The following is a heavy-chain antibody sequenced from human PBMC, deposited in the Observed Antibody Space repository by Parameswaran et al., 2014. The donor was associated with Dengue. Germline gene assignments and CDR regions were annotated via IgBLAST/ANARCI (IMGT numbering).Heavy chain of an antibody. D-gene: IGHD6-25*01. Sequence: WVRQAPGQGLEWMGIINPSGGSTSYAQKFQGRVTMTRDTSTSTVYMELSSLRSEDTAVYYCAAEDGAAGYYYYYGMDVWGQGTTVTVSS. V-gene: IGHV1-46*01. CDR2: INPSGGST. J-gene: IGHJ6*02. CDR3: AAEDGAAGYYYYYGMDV.